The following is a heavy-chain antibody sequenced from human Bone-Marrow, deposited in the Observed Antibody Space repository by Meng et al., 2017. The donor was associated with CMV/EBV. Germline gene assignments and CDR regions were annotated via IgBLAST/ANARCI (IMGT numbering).Heavy chain of an antibody. D-gene: IGHD3-22*01. Sequence: GESLKISCAASGFTFSSYSMNWVRQAPGKGLEWVSSISSSSSYIYYADSVKGRFTISRDNAKNSLYLQMNSLRAEDTAVYYCARDDSSLPAYYYGMDVWGQGTTVPVSS. J-gene: IGHJ6*02. CDR3: ARDDSSLPAYYYGMDV. CDR2: ISSSSSYI. V-gene: IGHV3-21*01. CDR1: GFTFSSYS.